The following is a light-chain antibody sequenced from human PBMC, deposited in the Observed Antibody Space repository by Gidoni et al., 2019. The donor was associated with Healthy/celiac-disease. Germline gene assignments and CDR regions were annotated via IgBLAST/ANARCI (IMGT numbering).Light chain of an antibody. CDR1: SSNIGAGYT. CDR2: DNT. Sequence: QSVLTQPPSVSGAPGPRVTISCTGSSSNIGAGYTVPWYQHLPGTAPKLLIYDNTNRPSGVPDRFSGSKSGTSASLAISGLQAEDEADYYCQSFDSSLSGVVFGGGTKLTVL. V-gene: IGLV1-40*01. CDR3: QSFDSSLSGVV. J-gene: IGLJ2*01.